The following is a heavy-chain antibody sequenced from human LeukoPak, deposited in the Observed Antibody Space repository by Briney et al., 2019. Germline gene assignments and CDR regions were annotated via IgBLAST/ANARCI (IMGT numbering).Heavy chain of an antibody. CDR1: GFTFSNYA. J-gene: IGHJ4*02. CDR2: IFGGDETT. CDR3: AKDRATVVTPNFDS. D-gene: IGHD4-23*01. V-gene: IGHV3-23*01. Sequence: GGSLRLSCVASGFTFSNYAMSWVRQAPGKGLEWVSVIFGGDETTYYADSVKGRFTISRDNSKNTLYLQMHSLRADDTAVYYCAKDRATVVTPNFDSWGQGTLVTVSS.